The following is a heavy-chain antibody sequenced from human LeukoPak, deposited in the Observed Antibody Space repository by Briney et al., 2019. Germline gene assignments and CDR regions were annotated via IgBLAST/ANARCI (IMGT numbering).Heavy chain of an antibody. CDR1: GYSFTSYW. V-gene: IGHV5-51*01. CDR3: ARLAAAEAEIDY. Sequence: KLGASLQISCKGSGYSFTSYWIGWVRQLPGKGLEWMGIIYPGDSDTRYSPSFQGQVTISADKSISTAYLQWSSLKASDTAMYYCARLAAAEAEIDYWGQGTLVTVSS. D-gene: IGHD6-25*01. CDR2: IYPGDSDT. J-gene: IGHJ4*02.